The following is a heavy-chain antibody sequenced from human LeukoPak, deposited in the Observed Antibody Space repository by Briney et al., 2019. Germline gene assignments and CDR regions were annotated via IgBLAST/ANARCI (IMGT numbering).Heavy chain of an antibody. Sequence: PGGSLTLSRAASGFIFNNYWMDWVRQTPGKGLEWVANIKYDGTTKYYVDSVKGRFTIFRDSAKNSLYLQMNSLRAEDTAVYFCSRQLEEWGQGTLVTVSS. D-gene: IGHD1-1*01. CDR3: SRQLEE. J-gene: IGHJ4*02. CDR1: GFIFNNYW. V-gene: IGHV3-7*03. CDR2: IKYDGTTK.